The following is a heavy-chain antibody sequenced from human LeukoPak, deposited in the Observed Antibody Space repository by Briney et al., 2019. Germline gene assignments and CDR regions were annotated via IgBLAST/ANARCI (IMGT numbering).Heavy chain of an antibody. CDR1: GGTFSSYA. CDR3: ARTGPSYSSGWYAP. D-gene: IGHD6-19*01. J-gene: IGHJ5*02. CDR2: IIPIFGTA. Sequence: SVKVSCKASGGTFSSYAISWVRQAPGQGLEWMGGIIPIFGTANYAQKFQGRVTITTDESTSTAYMELSSLRSEDTAVYYCARTGPSYSSGWYAPWGQGTLVTVSS. V-gene: IGHV1-69*05.